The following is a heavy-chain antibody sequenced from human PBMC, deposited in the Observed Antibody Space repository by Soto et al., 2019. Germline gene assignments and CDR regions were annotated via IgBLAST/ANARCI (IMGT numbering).Heavy chain of an antibody. V-gene: IGHV1-2*02. D-gene: IGHD3-9*01. CDR2: INPNSGGT. Sequence: PVELRCEACGDTFTCQYMHWVRHAPGQGLEWMGWINPNSGGTNYAQKFQGRVTMTRDTSISTAYMELRSLRSDDTAVYYCERVGYFDIAAFDIWGNGXMVPVTP. CDR3: ERVGYFDIAAFDI. CDR1: GDTFTCQY. J-gene: IGHJ3*02.